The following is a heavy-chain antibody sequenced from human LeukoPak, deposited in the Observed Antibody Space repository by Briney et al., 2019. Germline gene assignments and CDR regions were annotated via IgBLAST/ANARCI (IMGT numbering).Heavy chain of an antibody. CDR2: IKRDGSEK. J-gene: IGHJ4*02. Sequence: PGGSLRLSCAASGFTFSSYWMSWVRQAPGKGLEWVANIKRDGSEKYYVDSVKGRFTISRDNAKNSLYLQMNSLRAEDTAVYYCASELSAGTLDYWGQGTLVTVSS. CDR1: GFTFSSYW. D-gene: IGHD6-13*01. CDR3: ASELSAGTLDY. V-gene: IGHV3-7*01.